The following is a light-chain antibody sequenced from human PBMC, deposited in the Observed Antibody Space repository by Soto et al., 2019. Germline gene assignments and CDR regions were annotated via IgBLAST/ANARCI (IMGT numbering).Light chain of an antibody. V-gene: IGKV1-12*01. CDR3: LQTSTFPRT. J-gene: IGKJ1*01. Sequence: MQMNQSPSSLSAYVGDRFTISCRASQDIGNFLAWYQQTPGKAPRLLIHGASSLSREIPSRFSGGGTGTHFTLTISVLQPEDLATYFCLQTSTFPRTFGQGTNV. CDR1: QDIGNF. CDR2: GAS.